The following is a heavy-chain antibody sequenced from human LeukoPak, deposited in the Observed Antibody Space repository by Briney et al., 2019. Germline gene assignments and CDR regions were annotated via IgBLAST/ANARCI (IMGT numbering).Heavy chain of an antibody. J-gene: IGHJ5*02. Sequence: GGSLRLSCAASGFTFSSYAMSWVRQAPGKGLEWVSAISGSGGSTNYVDSVKGRFTIFRDNSKNTLYLQMNSLTAEDTAVYYCARHVWFGEHNGHENWFDPWGQGTLVIVSS. V-gene: IGHV3-23*01. CDR1: GFTFSSYA. CDR2: ISGSGGST. CDR3: ARHVWFGEHNGHENWFDP. D-gene: IGHD3-10*01.